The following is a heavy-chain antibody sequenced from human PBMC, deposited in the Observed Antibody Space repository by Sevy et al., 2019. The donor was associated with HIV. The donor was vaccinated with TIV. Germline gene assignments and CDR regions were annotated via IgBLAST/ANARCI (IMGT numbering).Heavy chain of an antibody. CDR2: IYSGGST. Sequence: GGSLRLSCAASGFTVSSNYMSWVRQAPGKGLEWVSVIYSGGSTYYADSVKGRLTISRDNSKNTLYLQMNSLRAEDTAVYYCARGGVEYCSGGSCFAFDIWGQGTMVTVSS. CDR3: ARGGVEYCSGGSCFAFDI. D-gene: IGHD2-15*01. V-gene: IGHV3-53*01. J-gene: IGHJ3*02. CDR1: GFTVSSNY.